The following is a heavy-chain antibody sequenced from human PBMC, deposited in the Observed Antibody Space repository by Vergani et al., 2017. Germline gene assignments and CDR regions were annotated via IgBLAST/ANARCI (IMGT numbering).Heavy chain of an antibody. Sequence: EVQLVQSGAEVKKPGESLKISCKGSGYSFTSYWIGWVRQMPGKGLEWMGIIYPGDSDTRYSPSFQGQVTISADESLSTAYLQWSSLKASDTAMYYCARLSGVVVPAAMFDYWGQGTLVTVSS. CDR2: IYPGDSDT. D-gene: IGHD2-2*01. J-gene: IGHJ4*02. V-gene: IGHV5-51*01. CDR1: GYSFTSYW. CDR3: ARLSGVVVPAAMFDY.